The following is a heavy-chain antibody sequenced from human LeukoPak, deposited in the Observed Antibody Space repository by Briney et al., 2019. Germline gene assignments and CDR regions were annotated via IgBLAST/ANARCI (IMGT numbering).Heavy chain of an antibody. CDR1: GYTFTSYG. CDR3: ARERPPSLYYDTNWFDP. V-gene: IGHV1-18*01. J-gene: IGHJ5*02. CDR2: ISAYNGNT. D-gene: IGHD3-9*01. Sequence: GASVKVSCKASGYTFTSYGIRWVGQAPGQGLEWMGWISAYNGNTNYAQKLQGRVTMTTDTSTSTAYMELRSLRSDDTAVYYCARERPPSLYYDTNWFDPWGQGTLVTVSS.